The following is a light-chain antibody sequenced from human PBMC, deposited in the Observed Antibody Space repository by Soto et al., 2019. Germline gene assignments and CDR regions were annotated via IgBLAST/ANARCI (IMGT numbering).Light chain of an antibody. CDR3: QQYSRNPLT. J-gene: IGKJ4*01. V-gene: IGKV1-5*03. CDR2: KAS. CDR1: QRVSSW. Sequence: DIQMTQSPSTLSASVGDRVTITCRASQRVSSWLAWYQQKPGEVPKLLIYKASSLESGVPSRFSGSGSGTEFTLTISSLQPDDFVTYYCQQYSRNPLTFGGGTKVEIK.